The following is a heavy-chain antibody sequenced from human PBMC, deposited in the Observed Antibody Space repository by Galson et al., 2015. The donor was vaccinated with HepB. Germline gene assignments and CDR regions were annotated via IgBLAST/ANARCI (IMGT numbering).Heavy chain of an antibody. V-gene: IGHV1-69*06. CDR3: ARNGAPSYYDFWSGYYPFDY. D-gene: IGHD3-3*01. CDR2: IIPIFGTA. Sequence: SVKVSCKASGGTFSSYAISWVRQAPGQGLEWMGGIIPIFGTANYAQKFQGRVTITADKSTSTAYMELSSLRSEDTAVYYCARNGAPSYYDFWSGYYPFDYWGQGTLVTISS. J-gene: IGHJ4*02. CDR1: GGTFSSYA.